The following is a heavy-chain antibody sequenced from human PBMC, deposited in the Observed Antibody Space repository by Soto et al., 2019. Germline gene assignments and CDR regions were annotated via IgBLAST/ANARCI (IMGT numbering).Heavy chain of an antibody. Sequence: SETLSLTCAVSGGSISSGGYSWSWIRQPPGKGLEWIGYIYHSGSTYYNPSLKSRVTISVDTSKNQFSLKLSSVTAADTAVYYCARTGVVGATSDAFDILGQGTMVTVSS. CDR1: GGSISSGGYS. CDR2: IYHSGST. J-gene: IGHJ3*02. V-gene: IGHV4-30-2*02. D-gene: IGHD1-26*01. CDR3: ARTGVVGATSDAFDI.